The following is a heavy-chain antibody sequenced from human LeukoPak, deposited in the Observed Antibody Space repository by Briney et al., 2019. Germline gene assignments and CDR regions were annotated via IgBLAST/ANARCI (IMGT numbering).Heavy chain of an antibody. CDR2: IYHSGST. Sequence: PSETLPLTCTVSGYSISSGYYWGWIRQPPGKGLEWIGSIYHSGSTYYNPSLKSRVTISVDTSKNQFSLKLSSVTAADTAVYYCAREAVGYYGSGSYSFDYWGQGTLVTVSS. CDR3: AREAVGYYGSGSYSFDY. CDR1: GYSISSGYY. V-gene: IGHV4-38-2*02. D-gene: IGHD3-10*01. J-gene: IGHJ4*02.